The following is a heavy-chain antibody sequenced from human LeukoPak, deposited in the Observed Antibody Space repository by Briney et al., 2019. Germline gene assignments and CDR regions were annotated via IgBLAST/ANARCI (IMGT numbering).Heavy chain of an antibody. V-gene: IGHV4-59*08. D-gene: IGHD1-14*01. CDR1: GGSITSYS. CDR3: ARQNQADFDY. Sequence: PSETLSLTCSVSGGSITSYSWSWIRQPPGKGLEWIGYVDHTGDMNYNPSLKGRITMEVDTSKSQFSLRMNSVTAADTATYFCARQNQADFDYWGQGTLVTVSS. J-gene: IGHJ4*02. CDR2: VDHTGDM.